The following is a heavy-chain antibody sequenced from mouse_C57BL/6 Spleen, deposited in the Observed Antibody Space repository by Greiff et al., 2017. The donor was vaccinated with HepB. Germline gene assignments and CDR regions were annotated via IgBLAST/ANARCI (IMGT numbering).Heavy chain of an antibody. CDR3: ARWDYYAMDY. CDR1: GYAFSSSW. Sequence: VQWVESGPELVKPGASVKISCKASGYAFSSSWLNWVKQRPGKGLEWIGRIYPGDGDTNYNGKFKGKATLTADKSSSTAYMQLSSLTSEDSAVYFCARWDYYAMDYWGQGTSVTVSS. V-gene: IGHV1-82*01. J-gene: IGHJ4*01. CDR2: IYPGDGDT.